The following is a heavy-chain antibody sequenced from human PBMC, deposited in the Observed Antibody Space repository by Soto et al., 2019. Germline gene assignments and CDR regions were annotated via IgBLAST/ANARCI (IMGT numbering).Heavy chain of an antibody. D-gene: IGHD5-12*01. V-gene: IGHV3-53*04. J-gene: IGHJ3*02. CDR3: LSGYDRPGNAFDI. CDR2: ISNGGDT. Sequence: GGSLRLSCTASGFIVSNTYVNWVRQAPGKGLEWVSVISNGGDTHYADSVKGRFSLSRHISNNTLYLQMNSLRAEDTAVYYCLSGYDRPGNAFDIWGQGTMVTVSS. CDR1: GFIVSNTY.